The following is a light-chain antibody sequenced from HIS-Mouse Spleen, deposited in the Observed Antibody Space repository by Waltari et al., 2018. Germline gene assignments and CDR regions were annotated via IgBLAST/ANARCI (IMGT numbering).Light chain of an antibody. CDR1: ALPKKY. CDR2: EDS. Sequence: SYELTQPPSVSVSPGQTARITCSGGALPKKYSYWYQQKSGQAPVLVIYEDSKRPSGTPERFSGSSSGTMATLTISGAQVEDEADYYCYSTDSSGNHWVFGGGTKLTVL. V-gene: IGLV3-10*01. CDR3: YSTDSSGNHWV. J-gene: IGLJ3*02.